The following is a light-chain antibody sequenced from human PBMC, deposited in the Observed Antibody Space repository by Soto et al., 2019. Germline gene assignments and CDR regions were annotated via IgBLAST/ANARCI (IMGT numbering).Light chain of an antibody. J-gene: IGKJ1*01. CDR1: QSLSSNY. CDR3: QQYDTFPRT. CDR2: GAS. Sequence: EIVLTQSPGTLSLSPGDRATLSCRASQSLSSNYLAWYQQKPGQAPRLLIYGASRRATDIPDRFSGSGSGTDFALTITRLAPADFAVYFCQQYDTFPRTFGQGTKVEIQ. V-gene: IGKV3-20*01.